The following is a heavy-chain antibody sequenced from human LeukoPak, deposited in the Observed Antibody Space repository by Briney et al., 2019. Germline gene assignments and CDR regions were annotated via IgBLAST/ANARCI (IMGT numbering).Heavy chain of an antibody. Sequence: EASVKVSCTASGYTFTSYDINWVRQAPGQGLEWMGWMNPNSGNTGYAQKFQGRVTMTRNTSISTAYMELSSLRSEDTAVYYCARGSGIAARPRYWFDPWGQGTLVTVSS. V-gene: IGHV1-8*01. D-gene: IGHD6-6*01. CDR2: MNPNSGNT. CDR3: ARGSGIAARPRYWFDP. J-gene: IGHJ5*02. CDR1: GYTFTSYD.